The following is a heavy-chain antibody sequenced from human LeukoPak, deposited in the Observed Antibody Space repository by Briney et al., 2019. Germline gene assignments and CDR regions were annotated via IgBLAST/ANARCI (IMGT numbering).Heavy chain of an antibody. J-gene: IGHJ5*02. V-gene: IGHV4-34*01. Sequence: SETLSLTCAVYGGSFSGYYWSWIRQPPGKGLEWIGEINHSGRTNYNPSLKSRATISVDTSKNQFSLKLSSVTAADTAVYYCARPRKRTTTVTTRFNWFDPWGQGTLVTVSS. CDR3: ARPRKRTTTVTTRFNWFDP. D-gene: IGHD4-17*01. CDR1: GGSFSGYY. CDR2: INHSGRT.